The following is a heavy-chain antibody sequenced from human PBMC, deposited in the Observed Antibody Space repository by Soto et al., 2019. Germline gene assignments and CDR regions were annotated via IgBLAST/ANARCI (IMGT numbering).Heavy chain of an antibody. V-gene: IGHV5-51*01. CDR2: IYPGDSDT. CDR1: GYSFTSYW. CDR3: AILHMTRVATSGEVMDV. D-gene: IGHD4-17*01. J-gene: IGHJ6*01. Sequence: GESLQISCKGSGYSFTSYWICWVRQMPVKGLEWTGIIYPGDSDTRYSPSFQGQVTISADKSISTAYPQWSSLKASDTAMYYCAILHMTRVATSGEVMDVWGQRTTVTFCS.